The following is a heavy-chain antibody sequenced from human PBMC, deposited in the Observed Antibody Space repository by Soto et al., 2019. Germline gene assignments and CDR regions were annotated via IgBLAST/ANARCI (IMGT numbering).Heavy chain of an antibody. V-gene: IGHV4-39*01. CDR1: GGSISSSSYY. D-gene: IGHD2-2*02. Sequence: QLQLQESGPGLVKPSETLSLTCTVSGGSISSSSYYWGWIRQPPGKGLEWIGSIYYSGSTYYNPSLKSRVTISVDTAKNQFSRKLRSVTAADTAVYYCASLIVVVPAAIWVDAFDIWGQGTMVTVSS. CDR2: IYYSGST. J-gene: IGHJ3*02. CDR3: ASLIVVVPAAIWVDAFDI.